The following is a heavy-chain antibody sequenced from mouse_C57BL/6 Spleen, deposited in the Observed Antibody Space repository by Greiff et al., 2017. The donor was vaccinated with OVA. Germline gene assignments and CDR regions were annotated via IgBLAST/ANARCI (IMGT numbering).Heavy chain of an antibody. CDR1: GYTFTSYT. J-gene: IGHJ2*01. CDR2: INPSSGYT. CDR3: ARDWGANY. V-gene: IGHV1-4*01. Sequence: VMLVESGAELARPGASVKMSCKASGYTFTSYTMHWLKQRPGQGLEWIGYINPSSGYTKYNQKFKDKATLTADKSSSTAYMQLSSLTSEDSAVYYCARDWGANYWGQGTTLTVSS.